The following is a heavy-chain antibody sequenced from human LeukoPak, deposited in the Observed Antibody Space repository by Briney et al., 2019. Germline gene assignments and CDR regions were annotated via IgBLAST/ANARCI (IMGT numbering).Heavy chain of an antibody. J-gene: IGHJ6*02. CDR1: GGTFSSYA. V-gene: IGHV1-69*13. Sequence: SVKVSCKASGGTFSSYAISWVRQAPGQGLEWMGGIIPIFGTANYAQKFQGGVTITADESTSTAYMELSSLRSEDTAVYYCARGEEQQLDYYYYYGMDVWGQGTTVTVSS. D-gene: IGHD6-13*01. CDR3: ARGEEQQLDYYYYYGMDV. CDR2: IIPIFGTA.